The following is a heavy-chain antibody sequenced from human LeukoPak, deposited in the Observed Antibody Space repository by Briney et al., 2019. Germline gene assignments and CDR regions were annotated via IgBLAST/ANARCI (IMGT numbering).Heavy chain of an antibody. CDR3: ARDPGPNYYDSLYFQH. J-gene: IGHJ1*01. V-gene: IGHV1-46*01. CDR2: INPSGGST. D-gene: IGHD3-22*01. CDR1: GYTFTSYY. Sequence: ASVKVSCKASGYTFTSYYMHWVRQAPGQGLEWMGIINPSGGSTSYAQKFQGRVTMTRDTSTGTVYMELSSLRSEDTAVYYCARDPGPNYYDSLYFQHWGQGTLVTVSS.